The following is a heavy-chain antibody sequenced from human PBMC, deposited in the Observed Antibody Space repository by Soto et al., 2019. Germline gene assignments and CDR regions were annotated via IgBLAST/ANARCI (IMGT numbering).Heavy chain of an antibody. CDR3: ARWVGTLGAFDI. V-gene: IGHV3-33*01. Sequence: QVLLVQSGGGVVQPGGSLRLSCAASEFSLNSYGMHWVRQAPGKGLEWASVIWYDGSKKYYIDSVKGRFTISRDISKNTLYLQMNSLRDEEPAVYFCARWVGTLGAFDIWGQGTTVIVSS. CDR2: IWYDGSKK. D-gene: IGHD3-10*01. CDR1: EFSLNSYG. J-gene: IGHJ3*02.